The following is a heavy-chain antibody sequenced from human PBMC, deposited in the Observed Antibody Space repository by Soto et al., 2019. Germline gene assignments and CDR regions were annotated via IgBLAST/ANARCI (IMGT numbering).Heavy chain of an antibody. CDR2: IWYHGIDK. CDR3: ATGFLGLCTGGNCPLDY. V-gene: IGHV3-33*01. CDR1: GFTFSSQA. Sequence: QVQLVESGGGVVQPERSLRLSCAASGFTFSSQAMHWVRQAPGRGMELVAVIWYHGIDKYYADSVKGRFTISRDNSKNTVYLQMNSLRGEDTAVYYCATGFLGLCTGGNCPLDYWGQGTLVTVSS. J-gene: IGHJ4*02. D-gene: IGHD2-15*01.